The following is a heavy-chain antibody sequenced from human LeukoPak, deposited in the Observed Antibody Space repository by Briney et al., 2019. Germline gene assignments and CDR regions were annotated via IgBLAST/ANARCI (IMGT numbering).Heavy chain of an antibody. Sequence: GGSLRLSCAASGFTFSDYYMSWIRQAPGQGLEWVSYISSSGSTIYYADSVKGRFTISRDNAKNSLYLQMNSLRAEDTAVYYCARDRMGATSWFDPWGQGTLVTVSS. D-gene: IGHD1-26*01. CDR1: GFTFSDYY. V-gene: IGHV3-11*01. CDR2: ISSSGSTI. J-gene: IGHJ5*02. CDR3: ARDRMGATSWFDP.